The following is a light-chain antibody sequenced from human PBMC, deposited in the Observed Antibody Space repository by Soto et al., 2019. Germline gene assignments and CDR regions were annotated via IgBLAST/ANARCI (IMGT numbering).Light chain of an antibody. J-gene: IGKJ1*01. V-gene: IGKV1-17*01. CDR3: LQHNSYPRT. CDR1: QGIGND. Sequence: DLQMTQSPSSLSASVGDRVTITCRASQGIGNDLGWYQQKPGKAPKRLIYAASSLQSGVPSRFSGSRSGTEFTLTISTLQPEDFATYYCLQHNSYPRTFGQGTKVEIK. CDR2: AAS.